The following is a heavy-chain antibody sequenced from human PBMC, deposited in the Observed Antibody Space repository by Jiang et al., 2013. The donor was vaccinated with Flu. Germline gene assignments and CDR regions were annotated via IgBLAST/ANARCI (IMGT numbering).Heavy chain of an antibody. J-gene: IGHJ4*02. V-gene: IGHV4-4*02. CDR1: GDSMSSNNW. Sequence: GLVKPSGTLSLTCTVSGDSMSSNNWWTWVRQSPRKGLEWIGEIYPTGKTNYNPSLQSRVTISVDISKNQFSLTVNSVTAADTAVYYCARHLKRNLAFDFWGQGTLVTVSS. D-gene: IGHD3-3*02. CDR2: IYPTGKT. CDR3: ARHLKRNLAFDF.